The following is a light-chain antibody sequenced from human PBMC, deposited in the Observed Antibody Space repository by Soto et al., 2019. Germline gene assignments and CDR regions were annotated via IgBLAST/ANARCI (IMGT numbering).Light chain of an antibody. Sequence: EIVLTQSPGNLSLSPGERATLSCRASQTVDSNNFAWYQQKPGQAPRLLSYGTSSWATGIPDRFSGSGSGTDFTLTISRLEPADLAVYYCQQYGSSPYTFGEGTKLEIK. V-gene: IGKV3-20*01. CDR3: QQYGSSPYT. CDR2: GTS. CDR1: QTVDSNN. J-gene: IGKJ2*01.